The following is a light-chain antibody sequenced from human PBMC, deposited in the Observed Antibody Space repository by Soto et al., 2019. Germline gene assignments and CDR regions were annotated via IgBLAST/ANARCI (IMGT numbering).Light chain of an antibody. J-gene: IGKJ5*01. Sequence: EIVLTQSPGTLSLSPGERATLSCRASQSLISNLAWYQQKPGQAPRLLIYDASKRASGIPARFSGSGSGTDFTLTIRRLEPEDFAVYFCQQRSNWPPSITCGQGTRLEIK. CDR2: DAS. V-gene: IGKV3-11*01. CDR3: QQRSNWPPSIT. CDR1: QSLISN.